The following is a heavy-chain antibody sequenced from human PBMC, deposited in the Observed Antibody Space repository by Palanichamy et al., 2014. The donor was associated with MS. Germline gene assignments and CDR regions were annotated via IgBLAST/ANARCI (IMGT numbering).Heavy chain of an antibody. CDR2: IYTSGTT. CDR3: AVGGYSGYADFDY. V-gene: IGHV4-61*02. D-gene: IGHD5-12*01. CDR1: GGSISSGNYY. Sequence: QVQLQESGPGLVKPSQTLSLICTVSGGSISSGNYYCSWIRQPAGKGLEWLGRIYTSGTTHYNPSLNSRVTMSVDTSKNQFSLKVISVTAADTAVYYCAVGGYSGYADFDYWGQGTLVTVSS. J-gene: IGHJ4*02.